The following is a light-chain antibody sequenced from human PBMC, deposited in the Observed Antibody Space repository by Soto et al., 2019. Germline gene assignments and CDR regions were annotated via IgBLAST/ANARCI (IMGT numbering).Light chain of an antibody. CDR1: SSDIGGYNS. Sequence: ALTQPASVSGSPGQSITISCTGTSSDIGGYNSVSWYQQHPGKAPKLVIYAVSNRPSGVPSRFSGSKSGNTASLTMSGLQAEDEATYYCSSYTSAYTFVFGSGTKVTVL. CDR3: SSYTSAYTFV. J-gene: IGLJ1*01. CDR2: AVS. V-gene: IGLV2-14*01.